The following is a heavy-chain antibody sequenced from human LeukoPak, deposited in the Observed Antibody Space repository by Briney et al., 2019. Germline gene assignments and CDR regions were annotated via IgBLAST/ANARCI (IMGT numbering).Heavy chain of an antibody. J-gene: IGHJ6*03. V-gene: IGHV1-2*06. Sequence: ASVKVSCKASGYTFTGYYMHWVRQAPGQGLEWMGRIYPNSGGTNYAQKFQGRVTMTRDTSISTAYMELSRLRSDDTAVYYCARVTGYYYYYMDVWGKGTTVTVSS. CDR1: GYTFTGYY. CDR3: ARVTGYYYYYMDV. CDR2: IYPNSGGT. D-gene: IGHD3-10*01.